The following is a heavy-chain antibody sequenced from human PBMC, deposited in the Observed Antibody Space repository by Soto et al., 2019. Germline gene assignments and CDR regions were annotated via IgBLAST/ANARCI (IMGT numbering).Heavy chain of an antibody. Sequence: GGSLRLSCAASGFTFSSYAMHWVRQAPGKGLEWVAVISYDGSNKYYADSVKGRFTISRDNSKNTLYLQMNSLRAEDTAVYYCARDRGWMVRGVIIKGGYYYYYGMDVWGQGTTVTVSS. CDR2: ISYDGSNK. CDR1: GFTFSSYA. CDR3: ARDRGWMVRGVIIKGGYYYYYGMDV. D-gene: IGHD3-10*01. V-gene: IGHV3-30-3*01. J-gene: IGHJ6*02.